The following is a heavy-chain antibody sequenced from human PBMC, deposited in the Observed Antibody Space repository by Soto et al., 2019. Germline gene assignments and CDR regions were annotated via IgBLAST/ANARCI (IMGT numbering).Heavy chain of an antibody. D-gene: IGHD3-9*01. CDR2: VYDNGRP. J-gene: IGHJ4*02. CDR1: GGSISVYY. CDR3: ARGVGSSPPRY. Sequence: PSETLSLTCTISGGSISVYYWSWIRQSPRQGLEWIGYVYDNGRPYYSPSLKSRVTISADTSKNQISRKLTSATAADTAVYYCARGVGSSPPRYWGRGALVTVSS. V-gene: IGHV4-59*01.